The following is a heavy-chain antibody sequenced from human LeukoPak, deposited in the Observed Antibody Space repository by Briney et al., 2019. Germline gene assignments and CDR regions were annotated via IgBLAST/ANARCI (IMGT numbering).Heavy chain of an antibody. D-gene: IGHD3-16*02. J-gene: IGHJ4*02. CDR2: IYNSGST. CDR3: ARPLTSGYRYTFDY. CDR1: GGSISSYY. Sequence: SETLSLTCTVSGGSISSYYWSWIRQPPGKGLEWIGYIYNSGSTNYNPSLKSRVTISVDTSKNHFSLKLNSVTSADTAVYYCARPLTSGYRYTFDYWGQGTLVTVSS. V-gene: IGHV4-59*08.